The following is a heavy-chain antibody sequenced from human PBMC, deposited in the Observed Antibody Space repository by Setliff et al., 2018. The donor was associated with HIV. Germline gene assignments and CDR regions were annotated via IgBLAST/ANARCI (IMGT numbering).Heavy chain of an antibody. J-gene: IGHJ4*02. V-gene: IGHV4-39*07. D-gene: IGHD2-15*01. CDR1: GGSTSSSIYY. CDR3: ARASRSGGWLELPFFDF. Sequence: SETLSLTCTVSGGSTSSSIYYWGWIRQPPGKGLEWIGNVYFSGSTNYNPSLESRVTISVDKSKKQSSLKMSSVTAADTAVYYCARASRSGGWLELPFFDFWGQGTLVTVSS. CDR2: VYFSGST.